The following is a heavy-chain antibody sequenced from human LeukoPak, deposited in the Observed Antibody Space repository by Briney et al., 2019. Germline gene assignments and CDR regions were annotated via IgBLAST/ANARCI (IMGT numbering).Heavy chain of an antibody. CDR2: FDPEDGET. Sequence: ASVKVSCKVSGYTLTELSMHWVRQAPGKGLEWMGGFDPEDGETIYAQKFQGRVTMTEDTSTDTAYMELSSLRSEDTAVCYCATLWEMATIRRDYWGQGTLVTVSS. J-gene: IGHJ4*02. D-gene: IGHD5-24*01. CDR3: ATLWEMATIRRDY. V-gene: IGHV1-24*01. CDR1: GYTLTELS.